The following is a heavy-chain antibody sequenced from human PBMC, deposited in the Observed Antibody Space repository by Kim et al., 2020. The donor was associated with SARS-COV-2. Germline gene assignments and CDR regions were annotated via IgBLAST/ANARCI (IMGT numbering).Heavy chain of an antibody. V-gene: IGHV1-3*01. D-gene: IGHD2-15*01. Sequence: ASVKVSCKASGYTFTSYAMHWVRQAPGQRLEWMGWINAGNGNTKYSQKFQGRVTITRDTSASTAYMELSSLRSEDTAVYYCARVDCSGGSCYPYYYGMDVWGQGTTVTVSS. CDR1: GYTFTSYA. CDR3: ARVDCSGGSCYPYYYGMDV. CDR2: INAGNGNT. J-gene: IGHJ6*02.